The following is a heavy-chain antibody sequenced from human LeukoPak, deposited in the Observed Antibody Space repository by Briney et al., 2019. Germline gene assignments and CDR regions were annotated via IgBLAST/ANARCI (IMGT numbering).Heavy chain of an antibody. J-gene: IGHJ3*02. Sequence: GGSLRLSCVASGFNLDDYDMNWVRQAPGKGLEWVSRINWNGGSTAYADSVKGRFTISRDNAKNTLYLQMNSLRAEDTAVYYCAKRGYCRGGTCFSHDAFDIWGQGTMVTVSS. D-gene: IGHD2-15*01. CDR1: GFNLDDYD. CDR2: INWNGGST. V-gene: IGHV3-20*04. CDR3: AKRGYCRGGTCFSHDAFDI.